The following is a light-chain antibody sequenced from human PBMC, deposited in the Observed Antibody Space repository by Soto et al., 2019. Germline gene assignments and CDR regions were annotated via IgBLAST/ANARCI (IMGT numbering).Light chain of an antibody. Sequence: DIVMTQSPLSLPVTPGEPASISCRSSQSLLHSNGYNYLDWYLQKPGQSPQLLIYLGSNRASGVPDRFSGSGSGTDFTLKISRVEAEDVGVYYRMQALQTRVFTFGPGTKVDIK. CDR3: MQALQTRVFT. V-gene: IGKV2-28*01. CDR2: LGS. J-gene: IGKJ3*01. CDR1: QSLLHSNGYNY.